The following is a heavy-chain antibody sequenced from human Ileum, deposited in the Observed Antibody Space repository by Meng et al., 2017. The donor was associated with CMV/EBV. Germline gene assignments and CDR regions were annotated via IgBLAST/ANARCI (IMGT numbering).Heavy chain of an antibody. D-gene: IGHD1-1*01. J-gene: IGHJ4*02. CDR2: INHTGST. CDR1: GAAFSVSY. V-gene: IGHV4-34*01. CDR3: ARRTSWSPSYFDY. Sequence: CAVSGAAFSVSYWNWIRQPPGKGLEWIGEINHTGSTNYNPSLRSRVTISVATSKNHFSLNLSSVTAADTAVFYCARRTSWSPSYFDYWGQGSLVTVSS.